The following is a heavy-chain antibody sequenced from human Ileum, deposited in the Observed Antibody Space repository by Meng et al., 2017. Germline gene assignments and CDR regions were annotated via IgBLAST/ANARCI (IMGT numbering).Heavy chain of an antibody. J-gene: IGHJ5*02. D-gene: IGHD1-26*01. V-gene: IGHV4-34*01. CDR2: IDHSGGT. CDR1: GGSYSCYY. Sequence: QVQQWVEVLLSASGLLSLTGGLYGGSYSCYYWSWNRQPPGKGPEWIGEIDHSGGTNYNPSLKNRVPISVDTSNNRFSLKLSSVKAADTALYFCARRVGATPYAYNWLDPWGQGTLVTVSS. CDR3: ARRVGATPYAYNWLDP.